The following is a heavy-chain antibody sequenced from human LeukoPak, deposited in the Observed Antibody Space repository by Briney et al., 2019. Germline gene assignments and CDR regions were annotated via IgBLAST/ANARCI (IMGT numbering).Heavy chain of an antibody. CDR3: ARDPYSSTGYDY. Sequence: GGSLRLSCAASGSTFSYAWMNWVRQAPGKGLEWVSYISSSGSTIYYADSVKGRFTISRDNAKNSLYLQMNSLRAEDTAVYYCARDPYSSTGYDYWGQGTLVTVSS. D-gene: IGHD2-2*01. J-gene: IGHJ4*02. V-gene: IGHV3-48*04. CDR2: ISSSGSTI. CDR1: GSTFSYAW.